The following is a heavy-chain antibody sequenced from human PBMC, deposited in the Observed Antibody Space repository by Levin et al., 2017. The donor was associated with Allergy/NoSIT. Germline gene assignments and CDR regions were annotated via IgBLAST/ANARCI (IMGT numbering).Heavy chain of an antibody. Sequence: SETLSLTCTVSGGSISSSSYYWGWIRQPPGKGLEWIGSIYYSGSTYYNPSLKSRVTISVDTSKNQFSLKLSSVTAADTAVYYCARDPYMVTHLGVQYYFDYWGQGTLVTVSS. V-gene: IGHV4-39*07. J-gene: IGHJ4*02. CDR1: GGSISSSSYY. CDR3: ARDPYMVTHLGVQYYFDY. D-gene: IGHD5-18*01. CDR2: IYYSGST.